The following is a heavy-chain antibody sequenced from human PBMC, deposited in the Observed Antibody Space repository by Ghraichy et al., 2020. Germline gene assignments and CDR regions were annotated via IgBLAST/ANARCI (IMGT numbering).Heavy chain of an antibody. J-gene: IGHJ6*02. CDR3: ARIGDSSSSAPRYYYYGTDV. CDR2: IWYDGSNT. CDR1: GFTFSSFG. Sequence: GGSLRLSCAASGFTFSSFGMHWVRQAPGKGLEWVAVIWYDGSNTYYADSVKGRFTISRDNSKNTLYLQMNSLRAEDTAVYYCARIGDSSSSAPRYYYYGTDVWGQGTTVTVSS. V-gene: IGHV3-33*01. D-gene: IGHD6-6*01.